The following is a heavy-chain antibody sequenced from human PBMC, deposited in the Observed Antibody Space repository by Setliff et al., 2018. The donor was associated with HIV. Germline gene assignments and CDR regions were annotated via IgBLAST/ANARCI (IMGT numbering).Heavy chain of an antibody. Sequence: ASVKVSCKASGYTFAGYYMHWVRQAPGQGLEWMGWVNTNNDKTNYAQKFQGRVTMTTDRSTKTAYLDLGSLRPDDTAVYYCARDLYTSGWPNWFDPWGPGTLVTVSS. CDR2: VNTNNDKT. V-gene: IGHV1-18*04. CDR3: ARDLYTSGWPNWFDP. CDR1: GYTFAGYY. D-gene: IGHD6-19*01. J-gene: IGHJ5*02.